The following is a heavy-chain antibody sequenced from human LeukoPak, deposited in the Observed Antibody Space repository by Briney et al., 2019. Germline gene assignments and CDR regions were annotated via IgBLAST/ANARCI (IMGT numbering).Heavy chain of an antibody. CDR1: GFTFSNYA. J-gene: IGHJ4*02. CDR2: ISAGGVSLFSGSGSTT. D-gene: IGHD3-10*01. Sequence: SGGSLRLSCAASGFTFSNYAMIWVRQAPGKGLQWVSVISAGGVSLFSGSGSTTYYADSVEGRFTISRDNSKNTLYLQMDSLRAEDTAIYYCTKDFRGSGYFFDYWGQGTPVTVSS. V-gene: IGHV3-23*01. CDR3: TKDFRGSGYFFDY.